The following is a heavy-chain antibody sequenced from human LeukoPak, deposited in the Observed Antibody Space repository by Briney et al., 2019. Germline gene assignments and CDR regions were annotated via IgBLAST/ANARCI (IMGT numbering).Heavy chain of an antibody. CDR2: ITNSGNSK. J-gene: IGHJ4*02. CDR3: ARDQTAVTGVWGTIDY. D-gene: IGHD2-8*02. V-gene: IGHV3-48*01. Sequence: GGSLRLSCAASDFTFSSYSMNWVRQAPGKGLEWVSYITNSGNSKSYADSVKGRFTISRDNSKKTLYLQMNSLRTEDTAVYYCARDQTAVTGVWGTIDYWGQGTLVTVSS. CDR1: DFTFSSYS.